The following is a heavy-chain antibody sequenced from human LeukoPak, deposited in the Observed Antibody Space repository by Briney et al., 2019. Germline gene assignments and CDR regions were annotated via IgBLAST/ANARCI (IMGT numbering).Heavy chain of an antibody. J-gene: IGHJ6*03. V-gene: IGHV3-23*01. D-gene: IGHD3-9*01. CDR3: AKQGRDWLRDYYYYMDV. CDR2: ICGRGGST. CDR1: GFTFSSYA. Sequence: PGGSLRLSCAASGFTFSSYAMSWVRQATGKGLEWVSTICGRGGSTYYADSEKGRFTISRDNSKNTLYLQMNSLRAEDTAVYYCAKQGRDWLRDYYYYMDVWGKGTTVTISS.